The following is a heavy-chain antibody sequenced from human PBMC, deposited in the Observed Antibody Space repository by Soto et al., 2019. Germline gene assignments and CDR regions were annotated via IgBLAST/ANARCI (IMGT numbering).Heavy chain of an antibody. V-gene: IGHV3-74*01. Sequence: EVQLVESGGGLVQPGGSLRLSCAVSGITFSRNWMHWVRQAPGKGLVWVARINSVGNSTTYADSVKGRFTISRDNAKNTLFLQMNSLRAEDTAVYYCASPSYYESAFRMDVWGQGTTVTVSS. CDR1: GITFSRNW. D-gene: IGHD3-22*01. CDR2: INSVGNST. CDR3: ASPSYYESAFRMDV. J-gene: IGHJ6*02.